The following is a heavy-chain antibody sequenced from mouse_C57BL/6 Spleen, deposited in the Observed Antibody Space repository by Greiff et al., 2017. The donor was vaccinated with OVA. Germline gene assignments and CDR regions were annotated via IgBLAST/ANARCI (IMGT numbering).Heavy chain of an antibody. Sequence: VQLQQSGAELVRPGASVTLSCKASGYTFTDYEMHWVKQTPVHGLEWIGAIYPETGGTAYNQKFKGKAILTADKSSSTAYMELRSLTSEDSAVYYCTRRDSDYEGYFDVWGTGTTVTVSS. J-gene: IGHJ1*03. D-gene: IGHD2-5*01. V-gene: IGHV1-15*01. CDR3: TRRDSDYEGYFDV. CDR1: GYTFTDYE. CDR2: IYPETGGT.